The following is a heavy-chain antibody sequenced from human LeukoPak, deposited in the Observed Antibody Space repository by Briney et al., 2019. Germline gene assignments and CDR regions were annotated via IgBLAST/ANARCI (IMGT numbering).Heavy chain of an antibody. CDR2: IYTSGRT. Sequence: SETLSLTCSVSGGSISSYYWSWIRQPAGKGLEWIGRIYTSGRTDYNPSLKSRVTMSVETSKNQFSLKLTSVTAADTAVYYCATSATGDSTGYYYLHFHHWGQGTLVTVSS. D-gene: IGHD3-22*01. J-gene: IGHJ1*01. CDR3: ATSATGDSTGYYYLHFHH. V-gene: IGHV4-4*07. CDR1: GGSISSYY.